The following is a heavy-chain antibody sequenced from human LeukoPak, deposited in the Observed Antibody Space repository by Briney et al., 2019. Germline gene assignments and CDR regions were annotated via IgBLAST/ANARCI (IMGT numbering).Heavy chain of an antibody. CDR3: ARGRPYYYDSSGYYLDAFDI. CDR2: ISYDGRSNK. J-gene: IGHJ3*02. Sequence: GRSLRLSCAASGFTFSNYGLHWVRQAPGKGLEWVALISYDGRSNKYYADSVKGRFTISRYNTKNTLYLQMNSLRAEDTAVYYCARGRPYYYDSSGYYLDAFDIWGQGTMVTVSS. CDR1: GFTFSNYG. V-gene: IGHV3-30*03. D-gene: IGHD3-22*01.